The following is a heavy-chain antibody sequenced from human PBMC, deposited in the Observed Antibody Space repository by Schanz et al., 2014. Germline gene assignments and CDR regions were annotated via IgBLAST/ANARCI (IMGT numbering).Heavy chain of an antibody. CDR1: GLTFSDYY. V-gene: IGHV3-11*05. CDR2: ISSSSSYT. J-gene: IGHJ4*02. Sequence: VQLVESGGGLVKPGGSLRLSCAASGLTFSDYYMSWIRQAPGKGLEWVSYISSSSSYTNYADSVKGRFTISRDNAKNSLYLQMTGLRAEDTAVYYCAAHETLSTTACYPSWGQGTLXAVSS. CDR3: AAHETLSTTACYPS. D-gene: IGHD2-2*01.